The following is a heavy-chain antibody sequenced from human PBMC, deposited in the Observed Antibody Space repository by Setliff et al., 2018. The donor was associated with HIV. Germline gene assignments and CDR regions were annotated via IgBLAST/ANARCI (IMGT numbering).Heavy chain of an antibody. D-gene: IGHD6-13*01. Sequence: GASVKVSCKASGYTFTDYYIHWVRQAPGQGLEWMGRINPNNGGTNYAQKFQGRVTMTRDTSISTAYMELSRLRSDDTAVYYCARGGRIAAARFGLFDPWGQGTLVTVSS. CDR1: GYTFTDYY. J-gene: IGHJ5*02. V-gene: IGHV1-2*06. CDR2: INPNNGGT. CDR3: ARGGRIAAARFGLFDP.